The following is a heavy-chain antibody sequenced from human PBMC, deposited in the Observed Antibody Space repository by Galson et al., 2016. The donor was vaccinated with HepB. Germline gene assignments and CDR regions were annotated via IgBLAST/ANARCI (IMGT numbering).Heavy chain of an antibody. CDR1: GGSLSGSTPY. CDR3: VRAFVFYSGYFGW. Sequence: ETLSLPCTVSGGSLSGSTPYWGWIRLPPGQGLEWIGTAYYTGSRYYNPSLKSRVKFSVDTSKNQISLNLSSVTAADTAIYYCVRAFVFYSGYFGWWSQGTLVTVSS. CDR2: AYYTGSR. J-gene: IGHJ4*01. V-gene: IGHV4-39*02. D-gene: IGHD3-3*01.